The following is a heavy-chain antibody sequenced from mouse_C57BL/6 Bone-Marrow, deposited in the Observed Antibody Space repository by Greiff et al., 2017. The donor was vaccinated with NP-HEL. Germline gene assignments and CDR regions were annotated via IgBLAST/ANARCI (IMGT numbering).Heavy chain of an antibody. Sequence: EVKVVESGGGLVQPKGSLKLSCAASGFSFNTYAMNWVRQAPGKGLEWVARIRSKSNNYATYYADSVKDRFTISRDDSESMLYLQMNNLKTEDTAMYYCVRHRGYGYDGASWGQGTLVTVSA. V-gene: IGHV10-1*01. CDR1: GFSFNTYA. CDR2: IRSKSNNYAT. CDR3: VRHRGYGYDGAS. J-gene: IGHJ3*01. D-gene: IGHD2-2*01.